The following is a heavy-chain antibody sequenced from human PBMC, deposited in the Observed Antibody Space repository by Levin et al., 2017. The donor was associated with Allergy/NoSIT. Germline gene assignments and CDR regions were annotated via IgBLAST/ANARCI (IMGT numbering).Heavy chain of an antibody. CDR2: MNPNSGNT. J-gene: IGHJ4*02. V-gene: IGHV1-8*01. CDR1: GYTFNSYD. Sequence: GESLKISCKASGYTFNSYDINWVRQATGQGLEWMGWMNPNSGNTGYAQKYQGRVTMTWNTSISTASMELSSLRSEDTAVYYCARGRSSSSDSLYYFDYWGQGTLVAVSS. D-gene: IGHD6-6*01. CDR3: ARGRSSSSDSLYYFDY.